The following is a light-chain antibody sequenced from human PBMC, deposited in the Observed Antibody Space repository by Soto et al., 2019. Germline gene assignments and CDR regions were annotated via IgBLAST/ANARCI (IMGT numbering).Light chain of an antibody. CDR3: QVWDSSIVV. CDR2: RDS. J-gene: IGLJ2*01. V-gene: IGLV3-9*01. Sequence: SYELTQPLSVSVALGQTARITCGGNNIGSKNVHWYQQKPCQAPVLVIYRDSNRPSGIPERFSGSDSGNTATLTISRAQAGDEADYYCQVWDSSIVVFGGGTKLTVL. CDR1: NIGSKN.